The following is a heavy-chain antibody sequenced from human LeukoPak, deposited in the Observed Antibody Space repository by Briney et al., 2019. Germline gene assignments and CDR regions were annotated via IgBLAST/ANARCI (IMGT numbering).Heavy chain of an antibody. CDR3: ARSNSGIYSHFDY. CDR1: GFTFRNYA. CDR2: ISYDGTNR. J-gene: IGHJ4*02. Sequence: GGSLGLSCAASGFTFRNYAIHWVRQAPGNGLDWVAVISYDGTNRYYADSVKDRFTISRDTSKNMVYLQMNSLRPGDTAVYYCARSNSGIYSHFDYWGQGTLVTVSS. V-gene: IGHV3-30-3*01. D-gene: IGHD1-26*01.